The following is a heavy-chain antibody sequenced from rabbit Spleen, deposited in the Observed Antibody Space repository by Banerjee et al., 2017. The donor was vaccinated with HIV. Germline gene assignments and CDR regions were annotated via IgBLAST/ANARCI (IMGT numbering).Heavy chain of an antibody. CDR2: IYTGNGKN. Sequence: QEQLEESGGGLVKPGASLTLICTASGFSFSSGYDMSWVRLAPGKGLEWIGFIYTGNGKNSYASWAKGRFTISKTSSTTVTLQVTSLTAADSATYFCTRDLVTVIGWNFNLWGKGPSAPS. CDR1: GFSFSSGYD. J-gene: IGHJ4*01. D-gene: IGHD1-1*01. CDR3: TRDLVTVIGWNFNL. V-gene: IGHV1S45*01.